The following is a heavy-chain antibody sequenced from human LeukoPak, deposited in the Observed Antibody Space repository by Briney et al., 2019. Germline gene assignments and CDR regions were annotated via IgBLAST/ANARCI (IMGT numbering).Heavy chain of an antibody. D-gene: IGHD3-10*01. CDR2: INPSGGST. J-gene: IGHJ4*02. Sequence: ASVKVSCKASGYTFTSYYMHWVRQAPGQGLEWMGIINPSGGSTSYAQKFQGRVTMTRDTSTSTVYMELSSLRSEDTAVYYCARDHPHGPITMVRGVIQFFGYWGQGTLVTVSS. CDR1: GYTFTSYY. CDR3: ARDHPHGPITMVRGVIQFFGY. V-gene: IGHV1-46*01.